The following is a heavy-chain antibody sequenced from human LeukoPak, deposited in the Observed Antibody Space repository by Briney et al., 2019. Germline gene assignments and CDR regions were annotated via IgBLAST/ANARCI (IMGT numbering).Heavy chain of an antibody. CDR3: ARDRGWLQSDY. D-gene: IGHD5-24*01. J-gene: IGHJ4*02. CDR2: INQDGSQK. CDR1: GFTLSNFW. Sequence: GGSLRLSCATSGFTLSNFWMSWVRQAPGKGLEWVADINQDGSQKYYRDSLKGRFTSSRDNAKNSLYLEMNSLSAEDTAVYYCARDRGWLQSDYWGQGALVTVSS. V-gene: IGHV3-7*03.